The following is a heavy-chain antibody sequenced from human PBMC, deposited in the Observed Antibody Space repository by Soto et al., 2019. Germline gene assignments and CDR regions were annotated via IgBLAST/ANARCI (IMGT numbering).Heavy chain of an antibody. CDR3: ARSVSTKGARPDY. V-gene: IGHV1-2*02. Sequence: ASVKVSCKASGYTFTGYYILWVRQAPGQGLEWMGWINPNTGGTKYAQKFQGRVTMTRETSISTAYMELTWLTSDDTAVYYCARSVSTKGARPDYWGQGTLVTVSS. CDR2: INPNTGGT. D-gene: IGHD6-6*01. CDR1: GYTFTGYY. J-gene: IGHJ4*02.